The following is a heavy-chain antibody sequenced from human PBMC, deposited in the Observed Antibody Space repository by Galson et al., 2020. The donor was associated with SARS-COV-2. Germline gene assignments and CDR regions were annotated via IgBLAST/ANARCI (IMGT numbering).Heavy chain of an antibody. CDR2: IYWDDDK. D-gene: IGHD4-17*01. Sequence: SGPTLVKPTQTLTLTCTFSGFSLSTSGVGVGWIRQPPGKTLEWLALIYWDDDKRYSPSLKSRLTITKDTSQNQVVLTMTNMDPDDTATYYWAHRRLPTVVTTGGWFDPGGHGTLVAV. V-gene: IGHV2-5*02. J-gene: IGHJ5*02. CDR3: AHRRLPTVVTTGGWFDP. CDR1: GFSLSTSGVG.